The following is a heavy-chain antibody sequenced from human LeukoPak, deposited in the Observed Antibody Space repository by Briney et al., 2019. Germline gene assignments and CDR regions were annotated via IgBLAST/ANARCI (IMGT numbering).Heavy chain of an antibody. CDR3: AREQSGDDFWSGYFGY. CDR2: INPNSGGT. CDR1: AYTFTGNY. V-gene: IGHV1-2*06. J-gene: IGHJ4*02. Sequence: GASVKVSCKASAYTFTGNYMHWVRQAPGQGLQWMGRINPNSGGTNYAQKFQGRVTMTRDTSISTAYMELSRLRSDDTAVYYCAREQSGDDFWSGYFGYWGQGTLVTVSS. D-gene: IGHD3-3*01.